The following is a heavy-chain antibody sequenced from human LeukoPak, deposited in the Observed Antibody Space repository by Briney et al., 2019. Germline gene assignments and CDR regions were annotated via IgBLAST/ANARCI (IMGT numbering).Heavy chain of an antibody. CDR3: AGVVTALVGYFDY. V-gene: IGHV4-4*07. CDR1: GGSISSYY. D-gene: IGHD2-21*02. CDR2: IYTSGST. J-gene: IGHJ4*02. Sequence: PSETLSLTCTVSGGSISSYYWSWVRQPAGKGLEGIGHIYTSGSTNYNPSLKSRVTISVDKSKDQFSLKLSSVTAADTAVYYCAGVVTALVGYFDYWGQGTLVTVSS.